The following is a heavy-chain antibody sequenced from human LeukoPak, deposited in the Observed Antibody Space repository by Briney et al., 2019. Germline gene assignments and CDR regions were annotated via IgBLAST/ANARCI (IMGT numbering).Heavy chain of an antibody. J-gene: IGHJ4*02. V-gene: IGHV1-8*01. D-gene: IGHD2/OR15-2a*01. CDR3: ARATRGDLLSEF. Sequence: ASVNVSCKTSVYTFANYDITWVRQAPGRGLEWMGWMNPYSTNTGYARQFQGRLSMTRDITITKAYMELSSLRSEDTAVYYCARATRGDLLSEFWGQGSLITVSS. CDR1: VYTFANYD. CDR2: MNPYSTNT.